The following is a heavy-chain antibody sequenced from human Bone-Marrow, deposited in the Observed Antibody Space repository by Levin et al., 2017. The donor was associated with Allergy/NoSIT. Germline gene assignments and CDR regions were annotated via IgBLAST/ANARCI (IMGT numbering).Heavy chain of an antibody. CDR1: GFTFTSYS. V-gene: IGHV3-21*03. CDR3: ATEPDYSSSWGDS. J-gene: IGHJ4*02. D-gene: IGHD6-13*01. Sequence: GESLKISCVASGFTFTSYSMNWVRQAPGKGLEWVSSITSTSNYIYYANSVKGRFSISRDNAKNSVYLQMYSLTAEDTAIYYCATEPDYSSSWGDSWGQGTLVTVSS. CDR2: ITSTSNYI.